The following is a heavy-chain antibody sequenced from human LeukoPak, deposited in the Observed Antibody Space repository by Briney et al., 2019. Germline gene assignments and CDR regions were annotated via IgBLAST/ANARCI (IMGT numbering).Heavy chain of an antibody. Sequence: GGSLRLSCAASGFTFSSYSMNWVRQAPGKGLEWVSSISSSSSYIYYADSVKGRFTISRDNAKNSLYLQMNSLRAEDTAVYYCARDTLTFPGPNDYWGQGTLVTVSP. V-gene: IGHV3-21*01. D-gene: IGHD3-10*01. J-gene: IGHJ4*02. CDR2: ISSSSSYI. CDR3: ARDTLTFPGPNDY. CDR1: GFTFSSYS.